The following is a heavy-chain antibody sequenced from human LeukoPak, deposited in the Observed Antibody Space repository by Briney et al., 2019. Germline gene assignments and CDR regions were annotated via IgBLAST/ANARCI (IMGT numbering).Heavy chain of an antibody. J-gene: IGHJ6*03. CDR2: IYSGGST. Sequence: GGSLRLSCAASGFTVSSNYMSWVRQAPGKGLEWVSVIYSGGSTYYADSVKGRFTISRDNSKNTLYLQMNSLRAEDTAVYYCASGVGATNYYYYMDVWGKGTTVTISS. D-gene: IGHD1-26*01. CDR3: ASGVGATNYYYYMDV. V-gene: IGHV3-53*01. CDR1: GFTVSSNY.